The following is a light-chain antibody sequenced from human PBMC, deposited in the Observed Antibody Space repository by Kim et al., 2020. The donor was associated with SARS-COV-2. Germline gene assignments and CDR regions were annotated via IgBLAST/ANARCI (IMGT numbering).Light chain of an antibody. Sequence: PTATVPCTGNSNDVGNEGAAWLRQRQGHPPTLLSYRNNARPSGISERLSTSRSGDTASLTITGLQPEDEADYYCSAWDSSLSEWVFGGGTQLTVL. CDR1: SNDVGNEG. J-gene: IGLJ3*02. CDR3: SAWDSSLSEWV. V-gene: IGLV10-54*01. CDR2: RNN.